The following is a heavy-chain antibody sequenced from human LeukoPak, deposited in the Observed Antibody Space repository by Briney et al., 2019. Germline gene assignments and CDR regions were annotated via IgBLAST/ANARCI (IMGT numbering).Heavy chain of an antibody. Sequence: GGSQRLSCAASGFAFSSYAMSWVRQAPGKGLEWVSAISGSGGSTYYADSVKGRFTISRDNSKNTLYLQMNSLRAEDTAVYYCAKGQEPYYYDSSFDYWGQGTLVTVSS. V-gene: IGHV3-23*01. CDR3: AKGQEPYYYDSSFDY. J-gene: IGHJ4*02. CDR2: ISGSGGST. D-gene: IGHD3-22*01. CDR1: GFAFSSYA.